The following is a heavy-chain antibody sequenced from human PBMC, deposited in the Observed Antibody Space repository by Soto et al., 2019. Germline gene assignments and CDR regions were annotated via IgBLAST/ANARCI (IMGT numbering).Heavy chain of an antibody. CDR1: GGTFSSYA. Sequence: QVQLVQSGAEVKKPGSSVKVSCKASGGTFSSYAISWVRQAPGQGLEWMGGNIPIFGTANYAQKFQGRVTITADESTSTADMELSSLRSEDTAVYYCARQILTVRGVRSFFDYWGQGTLVTVSS. J-gene: IGHJ4*02. V-gene: IGHV1-69*01. D-gene: IGHD3-10*01. CDR3: ARQILTVRGVRSFFDY. CDR2: NIPIFGTA.